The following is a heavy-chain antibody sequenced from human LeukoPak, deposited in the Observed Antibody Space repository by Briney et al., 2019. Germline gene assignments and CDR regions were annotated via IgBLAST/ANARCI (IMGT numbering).Heavy chain of an antibody. CDR2: IIPIFGTA. Sequence: ASVKVSCKASGGTFSSYAISWVRQAPGQGLEWMGGIIPIFGTANYAQKFQGRVTMTTDTSTSTAYMELRSLRSDDTAVYYCARVSSGWDEYYYYGMDVWGQGTTVTVSS. D-gene: IGHD6-19*01. V-gene: IGHV1-69*05. CDR1: GGTFSSYA. CDR3: ARVSSGWDEYYYYGMDV. J-gene: IGHJ6*02.